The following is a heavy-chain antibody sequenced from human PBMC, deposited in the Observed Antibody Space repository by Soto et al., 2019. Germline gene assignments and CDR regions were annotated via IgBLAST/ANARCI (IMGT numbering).Heavy chain of an antibody. Sequence: SETLSLTCTVSGGSISRYYWSWIRQSPGMGLEMIGYVYYTGSTIYNPSLKSRVTISVDTSNNQFSLKLTSVTAADTAVYYCARMKYTGRNHTFDYWGRGILVTVSS. CDR3: ARMKYTGRNHTFDY. CDR2: VYYTGST. CDR1: GGSISRYY. J-gene: IGHJ4*02. V-gene: IGHV4-59*01. D-gene: IGHD1-26*01.